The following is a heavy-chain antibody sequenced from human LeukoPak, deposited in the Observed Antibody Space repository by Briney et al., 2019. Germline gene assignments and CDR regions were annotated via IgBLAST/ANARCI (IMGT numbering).Heavy chain of an antibody. D-gene: IGHD3-22*01. CDR2: VYPGDSDT. J-gene: IGHJ4*01. Sequence: GGSLKISCKASGYSFTRYWIGWVRQKPGKGLEWVGIVYPGDSDTIYSPSFQGQATISADRSITTAYLELYRLKASDTATYFCARGLHYDSSGYFAAFWGRGTLVTVSS. CDR3: ARGLHYDSSGYFAAF. CDR1: GYSFTRYW. V-gene: IGHV5-51*01.